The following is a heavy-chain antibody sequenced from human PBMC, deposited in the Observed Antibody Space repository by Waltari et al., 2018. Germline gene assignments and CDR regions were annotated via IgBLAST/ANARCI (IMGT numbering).Heavy chain of an antibody. J-gene: IGHJ4*02. Sequence: QLQLQESGPGLVKPSETLSLTCTVSGGSISSSSYYWGWIRQPPGKGLEWIGSIYYSGSTYYNPSLKSRVTISVDTSKNQFSLKLSSVTAADTAVYYCGLIAGAPHPQGDYWGQGTLVTVSS. CDR2: IYYSGST. CDR1: GGSISSSSYY. CDR3: GLIAGAPHPQGDY. D-gene: IGHD2-15*01. V-gene: IGHV4-39*07.